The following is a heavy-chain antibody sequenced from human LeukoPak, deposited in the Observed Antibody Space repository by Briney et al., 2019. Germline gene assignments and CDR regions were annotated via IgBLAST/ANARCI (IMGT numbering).Heavy chain of an antibody. CDR2: INPNSGGT. CDR1: GYTFTGYY. J-gene: IGHJ4*02. D-gene: IGHD3-22*01. Sequence: ASVKVSCKASGYTFTGYYMHWVRQAPGQGLEWMGWINPNSGGTNYAQEFQGRVTMTRDTSISTAYMELSRLRSDDTAVYYCARVLSHYDGSLDYWGQGTLVTVSS. V-gene: IGHV1-2*02. CDR3: ARVLSHYDGSLDY.